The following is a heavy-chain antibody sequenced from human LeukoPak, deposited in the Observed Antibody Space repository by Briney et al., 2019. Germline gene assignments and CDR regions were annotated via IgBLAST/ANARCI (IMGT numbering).Heavy chain of an antibody. Sequence: PSETLSLTCTVSGGSISSSSYYCGRIRQPPGKGLEWIGEINHSGSIRYNPSLKSRVTISGDTSTNQCSLKLSSGTAANTAVYYCARFGRSGGSVWGQGTLVTVSS. CDR1: GGSISSSSYY. CDR2: INHSGSI. J-gene: IGHJ4*02. V-gene: IGHV4-39*07. D-gene: IGHD2-15*01. CDR3: ARFGRSGGSV.